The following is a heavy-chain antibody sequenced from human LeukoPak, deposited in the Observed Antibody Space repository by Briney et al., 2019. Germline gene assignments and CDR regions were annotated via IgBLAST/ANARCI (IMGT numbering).Heavy chain of an antibody. D-gene: IGHD1-26*01. J-gene: IGHJ6*02. CDR2: INHSGST. V-gene: IGHV4-34*01. Sequence: PSETLSLTCAVYGGSFSGYYWSWIRQPPGKGLEWIGEINHSGSTNYNPSLKSRVTISVDTSKNQFSLKLSSVTAADTAVYYCARVGKLYYYGMDVWGQGTTVTVSS. CDR1: GGSFSGYY. CDR3: ARVGKLYYYGMDV.